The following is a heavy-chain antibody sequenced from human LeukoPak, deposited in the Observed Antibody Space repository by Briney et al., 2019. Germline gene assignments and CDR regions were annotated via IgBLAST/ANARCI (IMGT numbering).Heavy chain of an antibody. D-gene: IGHD2-2*01. CDR1: GDSVSSNSVT. CDR3: ARRLTQYDCFDP. V-gene: IGHV6-1*01. Sequence: SQTLSLTCAISGDSVSSNSVTWNWIRQSPSRGLEWLGRTYYGSTWYNDYAVSVRGRVTVNPDTSKNQFSLHLNSVTPEDTAVYYCARRLTQYDCFDPWGQGILVTVSS. CDR2: TYYGSTWYN. J-gene: IGHJ5*02.